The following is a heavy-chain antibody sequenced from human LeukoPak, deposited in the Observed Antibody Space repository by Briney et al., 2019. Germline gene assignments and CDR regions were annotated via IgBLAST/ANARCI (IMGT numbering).Heavy chain of an antibody. Sequence: SQTLSLTCTVSGGSISSGGYYWSWIRQHPGTGLEWIGYIYYSGSTYYNPSLKSRVTISVDTSKNQFSLKLSSVTAADTAVYYCAGLTMTDAFDIWGQGTMVTVSS. CDR3: AGLTMTDAFDI. V-gene: IGHV4-31*03. CDR1: GGSISSGGYY. CDR2: IYYSGST. J-gene: IGHJ3*02. D-gene: IGHD3-22*01.